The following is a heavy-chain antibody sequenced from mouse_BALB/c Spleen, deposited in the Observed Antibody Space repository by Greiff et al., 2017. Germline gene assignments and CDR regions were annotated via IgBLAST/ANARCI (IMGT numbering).Heavy chain of an antibody. CDR3: ARSYYSPGYAMDY. CDR2: ISSGSSTI. D-gene: IGHD1-1*01. CDR1: GFTFSSFG. Sequence: EVHLVESGGGLVQPGGSRKLSCAASGFTFSSFGMHWVRQAPEKGLEWVAYISSGSSTIYYADTVKGRFTISRDNPKNTLFLQMTSLRSEDTAMYYCARSYYSPGYAMDYWGQGTSVTVSS. V-gene: IGHV5-17*02. J-gene: IGHJ4*01.